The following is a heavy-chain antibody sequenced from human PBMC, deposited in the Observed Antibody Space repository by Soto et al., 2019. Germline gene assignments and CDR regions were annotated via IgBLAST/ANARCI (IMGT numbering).Heavy chain of an antibody. V-gene: IGHV3-23*01. Sequence: EVQLLESGGGLVQPGGSLRLSCAASGFTFRIYAMSWVRQAPGKGPEWVSGISAAGGRTYYADSVMGRFTHSGDNSRAELYLQMNSLRAEDTALYYWAKEPNGDYGGAFDNWGQGTEVPVSS. CDR2: ISAAGGRT. CDR3: AKEPNGDYGGAFDN. J-gene: IGHJ3*02. D-gene: IGHD4-17*01. CDR1: GFTFRIYA.